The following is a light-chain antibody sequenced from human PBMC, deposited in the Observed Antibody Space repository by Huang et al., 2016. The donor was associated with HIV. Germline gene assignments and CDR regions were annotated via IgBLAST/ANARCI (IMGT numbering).Light chain of an antibody. CDR1: QRVGSN. Sequence: EVVMTRSPATLSVSPGERATLSCRASQRVGSNLAWYQQRPGQAPRLLIYGASMRATGVPVRFSGTGSGTDFALTISSLQSEDFAIYYCQRYDDWLSLTFGGGTRVEIK. CDR3: QRYDDWLSLT. CDR2: GAS. V-gene: IGKV3-15*01. J-gene: IGKJ4*01.